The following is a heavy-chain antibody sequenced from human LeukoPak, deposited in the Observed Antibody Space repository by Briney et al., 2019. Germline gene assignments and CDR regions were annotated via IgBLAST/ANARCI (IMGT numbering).Heavy chain of an antibody. CDR2: ISYDGSNK. CDR3: ANNGYGRVNYFDL. J-gene: IGHJ2*01. V-gene: IGHV3-30-3*01. D-gene: IGHD5-18*01. CDR1: GFTFSSYV. Sequence: PGRSLRLSCAASGFTFSSYVMHWVRQAPGKGLEWVAVISYDGSNKYYADSVKGRFTISRDNSKNTLYLQMNSLRAEDTAVYYCANNGYGRVNYFDLWGRGTLVTVSS.